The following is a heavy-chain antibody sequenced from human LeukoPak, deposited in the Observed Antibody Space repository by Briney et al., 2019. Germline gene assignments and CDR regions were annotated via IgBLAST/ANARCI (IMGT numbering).Heavy chain of an antibody. D-gene: IGHD3-10*01. V-gene: IGHV3-33*06. Sequence: PGRSLRLSCAASGFTFSSYGMHWVRQAPGKGLEWVAVIWYDGSNKYYADSVKGRFTISRDNSKNTLYLQMDSLRAEDTAVYYCAKGMVRGVIIGAFDIWGQGTMVTVSS. CDR2: IWYDGSNK. J-gene: IGHJ3*02. CDR3: AKGMVRGVIIGAFDI. CDR1: GFTFSSYG.